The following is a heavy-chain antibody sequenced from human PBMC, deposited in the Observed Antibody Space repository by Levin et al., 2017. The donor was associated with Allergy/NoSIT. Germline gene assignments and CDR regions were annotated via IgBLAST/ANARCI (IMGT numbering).Heavy chain of an antibody. CDR2: INHSGST. Sequence: PSQTLSLTCAVYGGSFSGYYWSWIRQPPGKGLEWIGEINHSGSTNYNPSLKSRVTISVDTSKNQFSLKLSSVTAADTAVYYCARESGFGIAAAGHYYYYYYMDVWGKGTTVTVSS. V-gene: IGHV4-34*01. D-gene: IGHD6-13*01. CDR1: GGSFSGYY. J-gene: IGHJ6*03. CDR3: ARESGFGIAAAGHYYYYYYMDV.